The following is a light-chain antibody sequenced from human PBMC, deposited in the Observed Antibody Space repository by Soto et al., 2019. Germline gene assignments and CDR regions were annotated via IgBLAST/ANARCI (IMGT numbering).Light chain of an antibody. J-gene: IGLJ2*01. CDR1: KMGDKY. V-gene: IGLV3-1*01. CDR2: EDT. CDR3: QAWDSSSVV. Sequence: YELTQSPSVSVSPGQTATITCSGDKMGDKYAYWYQQKQGQSPVVVIYEDTKRPSGIPERFSGSNAGNTATLTISGTQAMDEADYYCQAWDSSSVVFGGGTKLTVL.